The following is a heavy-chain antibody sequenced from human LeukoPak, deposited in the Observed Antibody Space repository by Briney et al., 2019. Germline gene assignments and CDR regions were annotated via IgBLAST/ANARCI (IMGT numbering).Heavy chain of an antibody. CDR3: ARFLTGPRGYSYGRNDAFDI. Sequence: ASVKVSCKASGYTFTSYYMHWVRQAPGQGLEWMGIINPSGGSTSYAQKFQGRVTMTRDTSTSTVYMELSSLRSEDTAVYYCARFLTGPRGYSYGRNDAFDIWGQGTMVTVSS. D-gene: IGHD5-18*01. J-gene: IGHJ3*02. CDR1: GYTFTSYY. V-gene: IGHV1-46*01. CDR2: INPSGGST.